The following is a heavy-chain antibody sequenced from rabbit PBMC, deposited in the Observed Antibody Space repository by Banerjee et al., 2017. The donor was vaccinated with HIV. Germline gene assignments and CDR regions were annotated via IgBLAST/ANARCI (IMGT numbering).Heavy chain of an antibody. V-gene: IGHV1S45*01. CDR3: VRDFSQVQWFNL. J-gene: IGHJ4*01. CDR2: IVAGSDGMT. CDR1: GFSFSSGYY. D-gene: IGHD1-1*01. Sequence: QEQLEESGGGLVKPEGSLTLTCKASGFSFSSGYYMCWVRRAPRKGLEWIGCIVAGSDGMTYYATWAKGRFTISKTSPTTVTLQMTSLTAADTATYFCVRDFSQVQWFNLWGPGTLVT.